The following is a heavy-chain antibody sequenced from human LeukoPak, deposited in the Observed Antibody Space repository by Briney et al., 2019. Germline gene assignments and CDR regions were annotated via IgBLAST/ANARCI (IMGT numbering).Heavy chain of an antibody. CDR3: ARGQGYYDSSGYYPLDAFDI. J-gene: IGHJ3*02. CDR1: GFTFSSYA. Sequence: GGSLRLSCAASGFTFSSYAMHWVRQAPGKGLEYVSAISSNGGSTYYANSVKGGFTISRDNSKNTLYLQMGSLRAEDMAVYYCARGQGYYDSSGYYPLDAFDIWGQGTMVTVSS. V-gene: IGHV3-64*01. D-gene: IGHD3-22*01. CDR2: ISSNGGST.